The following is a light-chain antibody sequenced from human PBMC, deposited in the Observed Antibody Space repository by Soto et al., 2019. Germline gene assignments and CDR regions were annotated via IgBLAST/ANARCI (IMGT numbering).Light chain of an antibody. CDR2: EVN. CDR3: SSYASSSTPYV. V-gene: IGLV2-14*01. CDR1: SSDVGGYNY. J-gene: IGLJ1*01. Sequence: QSALTQPASVSGSPGPSITISCTGTSSDVGGYNYVSWYQQHPGKAPKLMIYEVNNRPSGVSNRFSGSKSGNTASLTISGLQTEDEADYYCSSYASSSTPYVFGTGTKLTVL.